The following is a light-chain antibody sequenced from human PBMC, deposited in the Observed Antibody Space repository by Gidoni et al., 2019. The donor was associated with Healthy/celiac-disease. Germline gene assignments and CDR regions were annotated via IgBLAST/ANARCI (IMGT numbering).Light chain of an antibody. CDR1: QSVSSN. Sequence: EIEMRQSPANVSLSPGERATRSCRASQSVSSNLAWYQQKPGQAPRLLIYGASTRATGLPARFSGSASGTELTLTISRLPSEDFAVYYCQHYNNWPPLTFGGGTKVEIK. J-gene: IGKJ4*01. V-gene: IGKV3-15*01. CDR2: GAS. CDR3: QHYNNWPPLT.